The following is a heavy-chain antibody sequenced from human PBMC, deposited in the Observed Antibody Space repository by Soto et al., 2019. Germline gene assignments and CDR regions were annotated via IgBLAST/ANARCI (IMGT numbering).Heavy chain of an antibody. CDR1: GFTFSNYA. CDR3: AIQLWPLENVDS. D-gene: IGHD5-18*01. V-gene: IGHV3-64*01. Sequence: GGSLRLSCAASGFTFSNYAMHWVRQAPGKGLEYVSAISSHGDSTYYANSVKGRFTISRDNSKNTLYLQMGSLRTEDMAVYYCAIQLWPLENVDSWGQGT. J-gene: IGHJ4*02. CDR2: ISSHGDST.